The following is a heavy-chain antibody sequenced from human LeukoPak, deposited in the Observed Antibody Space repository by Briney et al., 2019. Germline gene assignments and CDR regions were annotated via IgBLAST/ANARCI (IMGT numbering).Heavy chain of an antibody. Sequence: PSETLSLTCTVSGGSISSYYWGWIRQPPGKGLEWIGSTYYSGSTYYNPSLKSRVTISVDTSKNQFSLKLSSVTAADTAVYYCAGSITMVQGVDAFDIWGQGTMVTVSS. CDR1: GGSISSYY. J-gene: IGHJ3*02. D-gene: IGHD3-10*01. CDR2: TYYSGST. V-gene: IGHV4-39*01. CDR3: AGSITMVQGVDAFDI.